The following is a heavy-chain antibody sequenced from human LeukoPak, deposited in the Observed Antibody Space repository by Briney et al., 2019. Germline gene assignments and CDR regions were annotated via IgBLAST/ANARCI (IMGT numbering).Heavy chain of an antibody. J-gene: IGHJ5*02. CDR1: GGTFSSYA. D-gene: IGHD1-26*01. CDR2: IIPIFGTA. CDR3: ARVEGGSYLA. Sequence: AASVKVSCKASGGTFSSYAISWVRQAPGQGLEWMGGIIPIFGTANYAQKFQGRVTITTDESTSTAYMELSSLRSEDTAVYYCARVEGGSYLAWGQGTLVTVSS. V-gene: IGHV1-69*05.